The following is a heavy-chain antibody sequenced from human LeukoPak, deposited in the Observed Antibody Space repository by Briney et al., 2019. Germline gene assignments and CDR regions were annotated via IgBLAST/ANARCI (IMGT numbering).Heavy chain of an antibody. D-gene: IGHD6-25*01. CDR2: IKEDGSEK. V-gene: IGHV3-7*01. CDR1: GFTFSSYW. Sequence: PGGSLRLSCAASGFTFSSYWMNWVRQAPGKGLEWVANIKEDGSEKYYVGSVKGRFTISRDNAKNSLYLQMNTLRAEDTAVYYCARPVYSSGGDLWGQGTLVAVSS. J-gene: IGHJ4*02. CDR3: ARPVYSSGGDL.